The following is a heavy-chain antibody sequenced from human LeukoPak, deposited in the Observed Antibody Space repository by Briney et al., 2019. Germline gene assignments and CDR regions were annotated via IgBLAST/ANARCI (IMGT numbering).Heavy chain of an antibody. D-gene: IGHD6-19*01. V-gene: IGHV1-18*01. Sequence: ASVKVSCKASGYTFTSYGISWVRQAPGQGLEWMGWISAYNGNTNYAQKLQGRVTMTTDTSTSTAYMELRSLRSDDTAVYYCAREISSGWPEPSYGMDVWGQGTTVTVSS. CDR3: AREISSGWPEPSYGMDV. CDR2: ISAYNGNT. J-gene: IGHJ6*02. CDR1: GYTFTSYG.